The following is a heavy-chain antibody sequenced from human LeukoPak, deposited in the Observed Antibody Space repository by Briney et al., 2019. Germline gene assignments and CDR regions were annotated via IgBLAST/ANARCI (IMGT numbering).Heavy chain of an antibody. Sequence: PSETLSLTCTVSGGSISSYYWSWIRQPAGKGLEWIGRIYTSGSTNYNPSLKSRVTMSVDTSKNQFSLKLSSVTAADTAVYYCARVDSSSWYGEKYFDYWAMEPWSPSPQ. J-gene: IGHJ4*01. CDR1: GGSISSYY. D-gene: IGHD6-13*01. CDR2: IYTSGST. CDR3: ARVDSSSWYGEKYFDY. V-gene: IGHV4-4*07.